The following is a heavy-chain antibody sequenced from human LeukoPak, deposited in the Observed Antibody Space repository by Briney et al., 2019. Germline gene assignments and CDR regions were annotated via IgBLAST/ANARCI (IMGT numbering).Heavy chain of an antibody. CDR2: INSDGSST. D-gene: IGHD5-18*01. Sequence: QPGGSLRLSCAASGFTFSIYWMHWVRQPPGKGLVWVSRINSDGSSTSYADSVKGRFTISRDNAKNTLYLQMNSLRVEDTALYYCARDAPGNTALDYWGQGSLVTASS. J-gene: IGHJ4*02. V-gene: IGHV3-74*01. CDR3: ARDAPGNTALDY. CDR1: GFTFSIYW.